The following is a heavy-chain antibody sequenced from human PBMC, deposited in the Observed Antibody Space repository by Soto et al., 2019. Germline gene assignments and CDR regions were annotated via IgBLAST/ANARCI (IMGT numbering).Heavy chain of an antibody. V-gene: IGHV1-18*01. D-gene: IGHD6-13*01. CDR2: ISAYNGNT. CDR3: AREIHSSNYFYWYFDL. Sequence: GASVKVSCKASGYTFTSYGISWVRQAPGQGLEWMGWISAYNGNTNYAQKLQGRVTMTTDTSTSTAYMELRSLRSDDTAVYYCAREIHSSNYFYWYFDLWGRGTLVTVSS. J-gene: IGHJ2*01. CDR1: GYTFTSYG.